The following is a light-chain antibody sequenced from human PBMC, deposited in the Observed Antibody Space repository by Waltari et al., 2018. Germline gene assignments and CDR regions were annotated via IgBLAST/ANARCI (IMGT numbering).Light chain of an antibody. Sequence: QSALTQPRSLSGSPRQSFTISCTGTRSDVGGYNYVSWYQQYPGRAPKVVIYNVSKRPSGVPDRLSGSKSGNTASLTISGLQAEDEADYYCCSYAGNYLRVFGGGTRLTVL. CDR2: NVS. J-gene: IGLJ3*02. V-gene: IGLV2-11*01. CDR3: CSYAGNYLRV. CDR1: RSDVGGYNY.